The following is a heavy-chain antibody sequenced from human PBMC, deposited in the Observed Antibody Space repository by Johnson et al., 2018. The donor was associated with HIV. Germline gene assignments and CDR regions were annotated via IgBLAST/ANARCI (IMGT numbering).Heavy chain of an antibody. CDR2: ISGSGDNT. V-gene: IGHV3-23*04. J-gene: IGHJ3*02. D-gene: IGHD6-13*01. Sequence: VQLVESGGGLVQPGGSLRLSCAASGFTFSSYAMSWVRQAPGKGLEWVSTISGSGDNTYYADSVKGRFTISRDNSKNSLYLQMNSLRAEDTAIYYCVKGMDSSSWYAFDIWGQGTMVTVSS. CDR1: GFTFSSYA. CDR3: VKGMDSSSWYAFDI.